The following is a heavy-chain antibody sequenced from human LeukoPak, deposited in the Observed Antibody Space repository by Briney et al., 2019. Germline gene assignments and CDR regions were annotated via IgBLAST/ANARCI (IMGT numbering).Heavy chain of an antibody. J-gene: IGHJ4*02. V-gene: IGHV4-59*01. Sequence: SETLSLTCTVSGGSICSYYWSWIRQPPGKGQEWIGYIYYSGSTNYNPSLKSRVTISVDTSKNQFSLKLSSVTAADTAVYYCASYYYDSSGYLLPDYWGQGTLVTVSS. CDR2: IYYSGST. D-gene: IGHD3-22*01. CDR1: GGSICSYY. CDR3: ASYYYDSSGYLLPDY.